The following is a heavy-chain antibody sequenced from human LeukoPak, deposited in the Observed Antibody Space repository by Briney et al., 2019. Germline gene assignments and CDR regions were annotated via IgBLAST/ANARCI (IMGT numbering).Heavy chain of an antibody. CDR2: IYSGGNT. D-gene: IGHD3-9*01. V-gene: IGHV3-53*01. J-gene: IGHJ4*02. CDR1: GFTVSSNY. CDR3: ARKISLTGTFED. Sequence: GGSLRLSCAASGFTVSSNYMSWVRQAPGKGLEWVSVIYSGGNTYYADSVKGRFTISRDNSKNTLYLQMNSLRAEDTAVYYCARKISLTGTFEDWGQGTLVTVSS.